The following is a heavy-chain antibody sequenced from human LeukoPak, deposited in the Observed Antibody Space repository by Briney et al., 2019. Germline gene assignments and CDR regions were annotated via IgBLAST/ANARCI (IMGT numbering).Heavy chain of an antibody. CDR3: ARENSGSYREFDY. CDR2: IYTSGST. V-gene: IGHV4-4*07. J-gene: IGHJ4*02. Sequence: SETLSLTCTVSGGSISSYYWSWIRQPAGKGLQWIGRIYTSGSTNYNASLESRVSMSVDTSKNQFSLKLSSVTAADTAVFYCARENSGSYREFDYWGQGTLVTVSS. D-gene: IGHD1-26*01. CDR1: GGSISSYY.